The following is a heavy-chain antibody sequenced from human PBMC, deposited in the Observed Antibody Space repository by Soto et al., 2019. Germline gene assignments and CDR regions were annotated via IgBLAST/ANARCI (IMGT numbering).Heavy chain of an antibody. J-gene: IGHJ3*02. CDR3: ATDKVAFEM. V-gene: IGHV1-2*02. CDR2: SNTKTGGT. Sequence: QVQLVQYGAEVKKPGASVTVSCKASGYIFTGYYIQWVRQAPGKGLEWMGWSNTKTGGTKYAQKFQGRVTLTSDTSMNTAYMEVSRLRSDDTAVYSCATDKVAFEMWGQGTMVTVSS. CDR1: GYIFTGYY.